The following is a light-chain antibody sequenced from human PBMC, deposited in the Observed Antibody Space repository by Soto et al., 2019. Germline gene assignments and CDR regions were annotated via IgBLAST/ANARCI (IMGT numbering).Light chain of an antibody. J-gene: IGKJ4*01. V-gene: IGKV3-15*01. CDR3: QQYKNWPLT. Sequence: EIVMTQSPATLSVSPGGRATLSCRASQSVSSNLAWYQQKPGQAPRLLIYGASTRATGFPARFSGSGSGTEFTLTINSLQSEDFAVYYCQQYKNWPLTFGGGTKVDIK. CDR1: QSVSSN. CDR2: GAS.